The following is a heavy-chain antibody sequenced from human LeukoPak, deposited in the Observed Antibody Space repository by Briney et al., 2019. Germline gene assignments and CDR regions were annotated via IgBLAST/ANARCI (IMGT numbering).Heavy chain of an antibody. Sequence: PSQTLSLTCTVSGGSITSGNFYWSWIRQSAGKGLEWIGRIYGSGSTNYSPSLRSRVTISIDTSKNQFFLNLNSVTATDTAVYYCARGWGSTSSNYFDPWGQGTLVTVSS. V-gene: IGHV4-61*02. CDR2: IYGSGST. D-gene: IGHD2-2*01. CDR3: ARGWGSTSSNYFDP. J-gene: IGHJ5*02. CDR1: GGSITSGNFY.